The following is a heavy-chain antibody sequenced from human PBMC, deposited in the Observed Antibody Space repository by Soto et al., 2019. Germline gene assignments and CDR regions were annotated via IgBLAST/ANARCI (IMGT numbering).Heavy chain of an antibody. J-gene: IGHJ4*02. CDR2: THMSLTT. Sequence: ADTLSLTATVAGGSMNAHFWRCIRQSAQKGLDWIGHTHMSLTTTYNPSFKSRVTMSVDPPKNQLSLKLTSVTAAYTAVYYCARINGGSPDFWGQGTMVS. CDR1: GGSMNAHF. V-gene: IGHV4-4*07. D-gene: IGHD2-15*01. CDR3: ARINGGSPDF.